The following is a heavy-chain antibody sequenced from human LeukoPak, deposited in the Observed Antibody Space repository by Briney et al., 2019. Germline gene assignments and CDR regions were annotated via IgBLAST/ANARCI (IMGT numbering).Heavy chain of an antibody. Sequence: GGSLRLSRAASGVTFSDYAMSWVRQAPGKGLEWVSAISESGDGTYYADSMKGRFTISRHNSKNTLYLQMNSLRAEDTAVYYCARISWLERNFDYWGQGTLVTVSS. CDR3: ARISWLERNFDY. J-gene: IGHJ4*02. CDR2: ISESGDGT. CDR1: GVTFSDYA. D-gene: IGHD1-1*01. V-gene: IGHV3-23*01.